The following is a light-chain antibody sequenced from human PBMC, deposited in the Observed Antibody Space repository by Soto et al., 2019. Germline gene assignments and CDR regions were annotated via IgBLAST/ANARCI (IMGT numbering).Light chain of an antibody. CDR1: QGISNY. CDR2: AAS. Sequence: DIQMTQSPSSLSASVGDRVTITCRASQGISNYLAWYQQKPGKVPKLLIYAASTLQSGVPSRFSGSGSETDFTLNISSMQPEDVATYDCQQYNSAPRTFGQGTKVEIK. V-gene: IGKV1-27*01. CDR3: QQYNSAPRT. J-gene: IGKJ1*01.